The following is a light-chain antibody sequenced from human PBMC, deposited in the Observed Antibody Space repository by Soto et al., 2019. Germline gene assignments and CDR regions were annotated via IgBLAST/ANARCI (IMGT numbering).Light chain of an antibody. Sequence: QPVLTQPASVSGSPGQSITISCTGTSSDVANYNLVSWYQHHPGQAPKLLIYQDNKRPSGVSYRFSGSKSGNTASLTISGLQAEDEADYCCCSYAGSSTFVFGGGTKLTVL. J-gene: IGLJ2*01. CDR1: SSDVANYNL. CDR2: QDN. V-gene: IGLV2-23*02. CDR3: CSYAGSSTFV.